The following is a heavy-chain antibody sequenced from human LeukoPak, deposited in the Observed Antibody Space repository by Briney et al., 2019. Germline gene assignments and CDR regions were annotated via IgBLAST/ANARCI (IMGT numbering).Heavy chain of an antibody. CDR3: AKTSLRVVADYYFDY. CDR2: TSGSGGST. J-gene: IGHJ4*02. D-gene: IGHD2-15*01. V-gene: IGHV3-23*01. Sequence: PWGSLTLYCSASGFTFSSYAMSWLGQAPGMGLEWVSATSGSGGSTYYADSVKGRFTISRDNSKNTLYLQMNSLRAEDTAVYYCAKTSLRVVADYYFDYWGQGTLVTVSS. CDR1: GFTFSSYA.